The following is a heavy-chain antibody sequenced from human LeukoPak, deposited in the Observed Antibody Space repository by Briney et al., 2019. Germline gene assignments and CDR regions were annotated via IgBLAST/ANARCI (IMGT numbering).Heavy chain of an antibody. Sequence: SEALSLTCAVYGGSFVGYYWSWIRQPPGKGLEGVGEINQSGSTNHNPSLKSRVSISADASKNQFSLKLSSVTAADTSVYYCARRCKRRMGLLFCGMDVWGQGTTVTVSS. CDR3: ARRCKRRMGLLFCGMDV. D-gene: IGHD3-3*01. CDR1: GGSFVGYY. J-gene: IGHJ6*02. CDR2: INQSGST. V-gene: IGHV4-34*01.